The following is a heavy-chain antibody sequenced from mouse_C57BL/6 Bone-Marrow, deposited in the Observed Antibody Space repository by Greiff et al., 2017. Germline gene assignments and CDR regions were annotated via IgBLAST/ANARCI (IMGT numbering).Heavy chain of an antibody. CDR1: GYTFTDHT. Sequence: QVQLQQSDAELVKPGASVKLSCKVSGYTFTDHTIHWMKQRPERGLEWIGCIYPRGGSTKYNEKFKGKATLTADKSSSTAYMQLSSLTSEDSAVYFCARRRMGLPGVFDYWGQGTTLTVSS. D-gene: IGHD2-2*01. J-gene: IGHJ2*01. V-gene: IGHV1-78*01. CDR3: ARRRMGLPGVFDY. CDR2: IYPRGGST.